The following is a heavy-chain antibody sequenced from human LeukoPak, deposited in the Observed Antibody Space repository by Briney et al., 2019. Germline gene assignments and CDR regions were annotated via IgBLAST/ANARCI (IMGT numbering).Heavy chain of an antibody. J-gene: IGHJ6*03. CDR1: GGSISSSSYY. CDR2: IYYSGST. D-gene: IGHD5-18*01. Sequence: SETLSLTCTVSGGSISSSSYYWSWIRQPPGKGLEWIGYIYYSGSTNYNPSLKSRVTISVDTSKNQFSLKLSSVTAADTAVYYCARDAGYSYAYYYMDVWGKGTTVTISS. V-gene: IGHV4-61*01. CDR3: ARDAGYSYAYYYMDV.